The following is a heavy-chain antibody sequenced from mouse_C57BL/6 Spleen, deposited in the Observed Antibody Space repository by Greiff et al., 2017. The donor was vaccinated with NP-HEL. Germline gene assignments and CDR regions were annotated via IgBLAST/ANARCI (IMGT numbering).Heavy chain of an antibody. J-gene: IGHJ3*01. Sequence: VQLQQSGAELVRPGASVTLSCKASGYTFTDYEMHWVKQTPVHGLEWIGAIDPETGGTAYNQKFKGKAILTAGKSSSTAYMELRSLTSEDSAVYYCTRKNYGSLSFAYWGQGTLVTVSA. CDR2: IDPETGGT. V-gene: IGHV1-15*01. CDR1: GYTFTDYE. D-gene: IGHD1-1*01. CDR3: TRKNYGSLSFAY.